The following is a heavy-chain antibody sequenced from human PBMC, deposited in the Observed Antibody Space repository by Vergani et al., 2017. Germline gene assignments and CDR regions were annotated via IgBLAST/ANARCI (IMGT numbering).Heavy chain of an antibody. Sequence: QLQLQESGPRLVKPSETLSLTCSLSGMSISNNNYYWGWIRQPPGKGLEWIGSIYDSRNNNYSPSLKSRVSISVDTSKNQFSLNLTSVTAAATAVYYCAGHLRQLARNDVFDIWGHGTLVTVSS. CDR1: GMSISNNNYY. V-gene: IGHV4-39*01. J-gene: IGHJ3*02. CDR3: AGHLRQLARNDVFDI. D-gene: IGHD6-6*01. CDR2: IYDSRNN.